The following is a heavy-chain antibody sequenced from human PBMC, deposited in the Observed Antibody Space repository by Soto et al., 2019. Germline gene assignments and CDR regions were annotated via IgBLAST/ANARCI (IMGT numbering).Heavy chain of an antibody. J-gene: IGHJ5*02. CDR1: GGTFSSYA. D-gene: IGHD2-15*01. V-gene: IGHV1-69*06. CDR2: IIPIFGTA. Sequence: QVQLVQSGAEVKKPGSSVKVSCKASGGTFSSYAISWVRQAPGQGLEWMGGIIPIFGTANYAQKFQGRVTITADKSTSTAYMELSSLRSEDTAVYYCARNLGYCSGGSCYSDNWFDPWGQGTLVTVSS. CDR3: ARNLGYCSGGSCYSDNWFDP.